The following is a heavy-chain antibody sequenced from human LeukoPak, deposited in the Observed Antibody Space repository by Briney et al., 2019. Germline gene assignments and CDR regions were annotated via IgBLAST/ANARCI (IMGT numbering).Heavy chain of an antibody. CDR3: ARDRGYGGNSWWFDP. Sequence: ASVKVSXKASGGTFSSYAISWVRQAPGQGLEWMGGIIPIFGTANYAQKFQGRVTITTDESTSTAYMELSSLRSEDTAVYYCARDRGYGGNSWWFDPWGQGTLVTVSS. D-gene: IGHD4-23*01. J-gene: IGHJ5*02. V-gene: IGHV1-69*05. CDR2: IIPIFGTA. CDR1: GGTFSSYA.